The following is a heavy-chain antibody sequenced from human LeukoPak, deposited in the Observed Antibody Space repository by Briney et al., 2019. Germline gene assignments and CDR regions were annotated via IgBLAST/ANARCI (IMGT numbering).Heavy chain of an antibody. D-gene: IGHD6-6*01. CDR2: IYHSGST. Sequence: SETLSLTCTVSGGAISTYYWNWIRQPPGKGLEWIGYIYHSGSTNYNPSLQSRVTISVDTSKNQFSLNLNSVTAADTAVYYCARGGAARLHFQNWGQGTLVTVSS. V-gene: IGHV4-59*01. CDR3: ARGGAARLHFQN. J-gene: IGHJ1*01. CDR1: GGAISTYY.